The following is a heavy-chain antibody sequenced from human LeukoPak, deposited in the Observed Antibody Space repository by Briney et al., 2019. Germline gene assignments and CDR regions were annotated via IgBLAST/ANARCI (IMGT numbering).Heavy chain of an antibody. Sequence: SVKVSCKASGGTFSSYAISWVRQAPGQGLEWMGRIIPILGIANYAQKFQGRVTITADTSASTAYMELSSLRSEDTAVYYCARTQGGELDAFDIWGQGTMVTVSS. CDR3: ARTQGGELDAFDI. D-gene: IGHD3-16*01. V-gene: IGHV1-69*04. J-gene: IGHJ3*02. CDR1: GGTFSSYA. CDR2: IIPILGIA.